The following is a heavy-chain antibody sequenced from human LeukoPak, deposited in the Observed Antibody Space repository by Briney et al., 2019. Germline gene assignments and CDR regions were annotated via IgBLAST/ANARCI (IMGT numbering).Heavy chain of an antibody. J-gene: IGHJ4*02. CDR2: INAGNGNT. CDR3: ARGRWSGTSLAYYLDY. Sequence: ASVKVSCKASGYTFTDYAIQWVRLAPGQRLEWMGWINAGNGNTKYSQKFQGRVTITRDTSANTAYMELSSLRSEDTAVYYCARGRWSGTSLAYYLDYWGQGTLVTVS. CDR1: GYTFTDYA. D-gene: IGHD3-3*01. V-gene: IGHV1-3*01.